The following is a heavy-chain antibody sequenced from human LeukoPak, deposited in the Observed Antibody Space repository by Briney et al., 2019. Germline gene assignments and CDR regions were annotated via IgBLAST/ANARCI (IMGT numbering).Heavy chain of an antibody. V-gene: IGHV3-23*01. J-gene: IGHJ4*02. CDR1: GFTFSTFA. Sequence: GGSLRLSCAASGFTFSTFAMSWVRQAPGKGLEWVSGISGNGGNTYYADSVRGRFTISRDNSKNTLALQMSSLRADDTAMYYCARTPVDDIAATGGWGQGTLVTVSS. D-gene: IGHD6-13*01. CDR3: ARTPVDDIAATGG. CDR2: ISGNGGNT.